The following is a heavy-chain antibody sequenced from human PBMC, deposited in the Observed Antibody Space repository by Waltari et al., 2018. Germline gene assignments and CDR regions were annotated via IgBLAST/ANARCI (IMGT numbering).Heavy chain of an antibody. D-gene: IGHD1-26*01. Sequence: QIQLVESGGGVVQPGGSLKLSCAASGFRFGGYAMNWVRQAPGRGLEWLSYIRYDGSYVVHADSVKGRFSMSRDNSKKEIFLQMDSLKSDDTAVYYCTREMGGSYAMDVWGRGTSVTVSS. J-gene: IGHJ6*02. CDR2: IRYDGSYV. CDR1: GFRFGGYA. V-gene: IGHV3-30*01. CDR3: TREMGGSYAMDV.